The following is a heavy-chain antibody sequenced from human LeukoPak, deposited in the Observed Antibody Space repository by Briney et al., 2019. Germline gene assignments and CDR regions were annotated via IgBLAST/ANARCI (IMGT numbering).Heavy chain of an antibody. Sequence: GGSLRLSCAASGLTFSSSWMTWVRQAPGKGLEWVSAISGSGGSTYYADSVKGRFTISRDNSKNTLYLQMNSLRAEDTAVYYCAKDFRMAAAAGANWFDPWGQGTLVTVSS. V-gene: IGHV3-23*01. CDR3: AKDFRMAAAAGANWFDP. J-gene: IGHJ5*02. D-gene: IGHD6-13*01. CDR2: ISGSGGST. CDR1: GLTFSSSW.